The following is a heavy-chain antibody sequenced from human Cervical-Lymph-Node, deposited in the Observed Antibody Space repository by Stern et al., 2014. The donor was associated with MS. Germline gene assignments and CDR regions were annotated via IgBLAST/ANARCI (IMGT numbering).Heavy chain of an antibody. V-gene: IGHV4-34*01. CDR1: GGSFSGYN. CDR2: INHRGST. CDR3: ARGAFLDWFSLWLGAFDI. Sequence: QVQLVQWGAGLLKPSETLSLTCAVYGGSFSGYNWSWVRQPPGKGLEWIGEINHRGSTNYDPSLKSRVTISVDTSKNQFSLNLSSVTAADTAVYYCARGAFLDWFSLWLGAFDIWGLGTVVTVSS. J-gene: IGHJ3*02. D-gene: IGHD3/OR15-3a*01.